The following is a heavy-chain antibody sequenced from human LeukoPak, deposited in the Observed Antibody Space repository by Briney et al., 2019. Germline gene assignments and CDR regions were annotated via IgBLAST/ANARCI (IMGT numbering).Heavy chain of an antibody. CDR1: GGSISSGGYY. J-gene: IGHJ6*03. CDR2: IYHSGST. CDR3: ARDPIVVVPAAKSGDYYYMDV. Sequence: PSQTLSLTCTVSGGSISSGGYYWSWIRQPPGKGLEWIGYIYHSGSTYYNPSLKSRVTISVDRSKNQFSLKLSSVTAADTAVYYCARDPIVVVPAAKSGDYYYMDVWGKGTTVTVSS. V-gene: IGHV4-30-2*01. D-gene: IGHD2-2*01.